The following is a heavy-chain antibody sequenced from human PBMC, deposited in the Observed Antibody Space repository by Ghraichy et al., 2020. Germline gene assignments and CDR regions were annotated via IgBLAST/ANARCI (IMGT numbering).Heavy chain of an antibody. J-gene: IGHJ1*01. Sequence: GGSLRLTCAASGFTFSSYAMSWVRQAPGKRLEWVSTISGSGDNTYYADSVKGRFTISRDNSKNTLYLQMNSLRAEDTATYYCVKDPNWGSVWGQGTLVTVSS. D-gene: IGHD7-27*01. V-gene: IGHV3-23*01. CDR1: GFTFSSYA. CDR2: ISGSGDNT. CDR3: VKDPNWGSV.